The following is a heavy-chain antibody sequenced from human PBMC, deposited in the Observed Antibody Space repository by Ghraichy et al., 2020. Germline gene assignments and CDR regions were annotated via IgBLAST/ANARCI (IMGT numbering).Heavy chain of an antibody. CDR2: ISYDGSNK. D-gene: IGHD5-12*01. V-gene: IGHV3-30-3*01. J-gene: IGHJ4*02. CDR1: GFTFSSYA. Sequence: GESLNISCAASGFTFSSYAMHWVRQAPGKGLEWVAVISYDGSNKYYADSVKGRFTISRDNSKNTLYLQMNSLRAEDTAVYYCAREANIVATTHFDYWGQGTLVTVSS. CDR3: AREANIVATTHFDY.